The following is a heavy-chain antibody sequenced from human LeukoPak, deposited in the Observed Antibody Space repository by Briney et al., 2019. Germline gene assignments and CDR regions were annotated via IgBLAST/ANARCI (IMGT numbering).Heavy chain of an antibody. CDR3: AKVPYYDFWSGYSYYFDY. J-gene: IGHJ4*02. Sequence: PSETLSLTCTVSGGSISSYYWSWIRQPPGKGLEWVSAISGNGGSTYYADSVKGRFTISRDNSKKTLYLQMNSLRAEDTAVYYCAKVPYYDFWSGYSYYFDYWGQGTLVTVSS. V-gene: IGHV3-23*01. CDR2: ISGNGGST. CDR1: GGSISSYY. D-gene: IGHD3-3*01.